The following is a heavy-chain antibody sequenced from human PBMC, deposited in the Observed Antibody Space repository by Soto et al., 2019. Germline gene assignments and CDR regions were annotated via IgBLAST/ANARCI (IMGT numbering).Heavy chain of an antibody. V-gene: IGHV1-69*01. CDR1: GGGNLRDYR. D-gene: IGHD2-21*01. CDR2: IIPKLGSA. J-gene: IGHJ4*02. CDR3: ARGGDGYTFGAVY. Sequence: QVQLVQSGAEVKEPGSSVKVSCKASGGGNLRDYRTTWVRRAPGQGLEWMGGIIPKLGSANYAQNFQGRVTVTADEATNTVYMELRRLRSDDTAVYYCARGGDGYTFGAVYWGPGTPVTVSS.